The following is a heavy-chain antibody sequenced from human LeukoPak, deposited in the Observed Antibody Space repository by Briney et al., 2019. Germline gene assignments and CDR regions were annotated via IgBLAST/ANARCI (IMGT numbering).Heavy chain of an antibody. J-gene: IGHJ1*01. CDR3: ARRRYYDGSGYLE. CDR1: GDSVSRSDSY. D-gene: IGHD3-22*01. Sequence: PSETLSLTCSVSGDSVSRSDSYWDWIRQPPGKGLEWIGTIYYSGRTYYSPSLQSRVPMSVDPSNNQFSLTLRPVTAADTAVYYCARRRYYDGSGYLEWGQGTLLSVSS. V-gene: IGHV4-39*01. CDR2: IYYSGRT.